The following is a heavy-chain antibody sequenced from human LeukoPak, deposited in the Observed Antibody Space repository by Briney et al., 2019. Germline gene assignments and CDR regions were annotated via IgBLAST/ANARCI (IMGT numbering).Heavy chain of an antibody. CDR1: GGSISSSSYY. V-gene: IGHV4-39*01. J-gene: IGHJ4*02. CDR2: IYYSGST. D-gene: IGHD5-12*01. CDR3: ARHARRWLPFDY. Sequence: SETLSLTCTVSGGSISSSSYYWGWIRQPPGKGLEWIGSIYYSGSTYYNPSLKSPVTISVDTSKNQFSLKLSTVTAADTAVYYCARHARRWLPFDYWGQGTLVTVSS.